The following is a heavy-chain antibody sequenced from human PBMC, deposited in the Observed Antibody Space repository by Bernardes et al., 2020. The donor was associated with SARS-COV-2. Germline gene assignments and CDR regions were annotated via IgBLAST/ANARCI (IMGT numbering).Heavy chain of an antibody. CDR2: ISGSEK. V-gene: IGHV3-7*01. CDR1: GFTFSSYA. CDR3: ARDRYYYGLDV. J-gene: IGHJ6*02. Sequence: SLRLSCAASGFTFSSYAMSWVRQAPGKGLEWVSAISGSEKYYVDSAKGRFTISRDNAKNSLYLQMNSLTTEDTAVYFCARDRYYYGLDVWGQGTTVTVSS.